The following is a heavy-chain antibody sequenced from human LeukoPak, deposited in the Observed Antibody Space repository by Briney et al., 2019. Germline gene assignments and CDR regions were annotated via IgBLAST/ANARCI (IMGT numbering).Heavy chain of an antibody. J-gene: IGHJ4*02. D-gene: IGHD3-22*01. V-gene: IGHV3-33*01. CDR3: ARNYYDSSGYYYHDY. CDR1: GFTFSSYG. Sequence: TGGSLRLSCAASGFTFSSYGMHWVRQAPGKGLEWVAVIWYDGSNKYYAGSVKGRFTISRDNSKNTLYLQMNSLRAEDTAVYYCARNYYDSSGYYYHDYWGQGTLVTVSS. CDR2: IWYDGSNK.